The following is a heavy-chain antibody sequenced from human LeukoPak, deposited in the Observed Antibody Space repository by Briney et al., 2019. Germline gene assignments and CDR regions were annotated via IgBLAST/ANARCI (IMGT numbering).Heavy chain of an antibody. Sequence: PGGSLRLSCAASGFTFSSYAMSWVRQAPGKGLEWVSAISGSGSSTYYADSVKGRFTISRDNSKNTLYLQMNSLRAEDTAVYYCASQPTYYYDSSGYSPEGDAFDIWGQGTMVTVSS. CDR3: ASQPTYYYDSSGYSPEGDAFDI. CDR1: GFTFSSYA. J-gene: IGHJ3*02. D-gene: IGHD3-22*01. CDR2: ISGSGSST. V-gene: IGHV3-23*01.